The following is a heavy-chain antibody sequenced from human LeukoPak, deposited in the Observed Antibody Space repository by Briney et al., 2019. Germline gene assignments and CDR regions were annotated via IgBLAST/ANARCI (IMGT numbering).Heavy chain of an antibody. D-gene: IGHD3-16*02. J-gene: IGHJ4*02. V-gene: IGHV1-2*02. CDR2: INPDSGGT. Sequence: ASVTVSCKASGYTFTGYYMHWVRQAPGQGLEGMGWINPDSGGTNYAQKFQGRVTMTRDTSSSTAYMELNSLRSDDTAVYYCARELTGEYFDYAWQTYRYEGRFDNWGQGTLVTVSS. CDR1: GYTFTGYY. CDR3: ARELTGEYFDYAWQTYRYEGRFDN.